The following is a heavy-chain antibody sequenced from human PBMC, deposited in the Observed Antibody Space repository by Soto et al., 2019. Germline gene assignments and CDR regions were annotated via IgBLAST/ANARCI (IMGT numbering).Heavy chain of an antibody. CDR1: GFTFSSYW. V-gene: IGHV3-48*01. J-gene: IGHJ3*02. Sequence: GGSLRLSYAASGFTFSSYWMHWVRQAPEKGLEWVSYISSNSYTIYYADSVKGRFTISRDNSKNTLYLQMNSLRAEDTAVYYCARDSYGGNSPTDAFDIWGQGTMVTVSS. CDR3: ARDSYGGNSPTDAFDI. D-gene: IGHD4-17*01. CDR2: ISSNSYTI.